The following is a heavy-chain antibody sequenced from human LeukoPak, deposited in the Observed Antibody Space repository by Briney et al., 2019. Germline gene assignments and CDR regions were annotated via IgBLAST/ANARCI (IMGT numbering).Heavy chain of an antibody. CDR3: ARAGSSGWLPSPHDY. Sequence: PGGSLRLSCAVSGFNFDDYGMSWVRHAPGKGLEWVSGINWNGRAIGYADSVKGRFTISRDNSKNTLYLQMNSLRAEDTAVYYCARAGSSGWLPSPHDYWGQGTLVTVSS. V-gene: IGHV3-20*04. CDR1: GFNFDDYG. D-gene: IGHD6-19*01. CDR2: INWNGRAI. J-gene: IGHJ4*02.